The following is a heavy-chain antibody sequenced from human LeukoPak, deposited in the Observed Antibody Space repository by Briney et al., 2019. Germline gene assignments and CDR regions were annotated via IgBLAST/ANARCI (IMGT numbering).Heavy chain of an antibody. D-gene: IGHD3-10*01. CDR2: ISSSSSYI. CDR3: ARVAGSDAFDI. Sequence: GGSLRLSCAASGFTFSSYSMNWVRQAPGKGLEGVSSISSSSSYIYYADSVKGRFTISRDNAKNSLYLQMNSLRAEDTAVYYCARVAGSDAFDIWGQGTMVTVSS. V-gene: IGHV3-21*01. CDR1: GFTFSSYS. J-gene: IGHJ3*02.